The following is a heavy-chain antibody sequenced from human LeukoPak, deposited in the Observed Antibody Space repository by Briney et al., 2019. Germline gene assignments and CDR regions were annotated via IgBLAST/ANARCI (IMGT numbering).Heavy chain of an antibody. CDR1: GGSIDSRYY. V-gene: IGHV4-4*07. D-gene: IGHD1-1*01. Sequence: SETLSLTCTVSGGSIDSRYYWTWIRQPAGKGLEWIGRIYPTGTTNYNPSLKSRVTISLDTSKNQFSLRLSSVTAADTAVYYCVEVFENWGQGTLVTVSS. CDR3: VEVFEN. J-gene: IGHJ4*02. CDR2: IYPTGTT.